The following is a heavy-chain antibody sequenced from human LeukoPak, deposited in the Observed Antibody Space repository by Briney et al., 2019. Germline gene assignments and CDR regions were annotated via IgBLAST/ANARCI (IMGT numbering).Heavy chain of an antibody. V-gene: IGHV3-7*01. CDR1: GFSFSSHW. J-gene: IGHJ4*02. D-gene: IGHD5-24*01. CDR2: INQDGSEK. Sequence: GGSLRLSCAASGFSFSSHWMSWVRQAPGKGLEWVANINQDGSEKNNVDSVKGRFTISRDNAKNSLYLQMNSLRAEDTAVYYCARDGVRDGLYFDYWGQGTPVTVSS. CDR3: ARDGVRDGLYFDY.